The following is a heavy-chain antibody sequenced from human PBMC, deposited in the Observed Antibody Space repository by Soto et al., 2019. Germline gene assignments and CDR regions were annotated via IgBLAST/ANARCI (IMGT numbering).Heavy chain of an antibody. CDR3: AKGPAIVFVPAAMNYYYGMDV. D-gene: IGHD2-2*01. V-gene: IGHV3-30*18. Sequence: GGSLRLSCAASGFTFSSYGMHWVRQAPGKGLEWVAVISYDGSNKYYADSVKGRFTISRDNSKNTLYLQMNSLRAEDTAVYYCAKGPAIVFVPAAMNYYYGMDVSGQATTVSVSS. CDR2: ISYDGSNK. J-gene: IGHJ6*02. CDR1: GFTFSSYG.